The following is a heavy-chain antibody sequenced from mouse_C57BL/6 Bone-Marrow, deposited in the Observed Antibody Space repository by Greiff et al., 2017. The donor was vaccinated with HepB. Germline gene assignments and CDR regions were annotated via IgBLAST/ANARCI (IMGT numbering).Heavy chain of an antibody. D-gene: IGHD2-3*01. Sequence: VQLQESGAELVKPGASVKLSCKASGYTFTEYTIHWVKQRSGQGLEWIGWFYPGSGSIKYNEKFKDKATLTADKSSSTVYMELSRVTSEDSAVYFCARQEDDGYYPLCFAYWGQGTLVTVSA. CDR1: GYTFTEYT. CDR3: ARQEDDGYYPLCFAY. CDR2: FYPGSGSI. J-gene: IGHJ3*01. V-gene: IGHV1-62-2*01.